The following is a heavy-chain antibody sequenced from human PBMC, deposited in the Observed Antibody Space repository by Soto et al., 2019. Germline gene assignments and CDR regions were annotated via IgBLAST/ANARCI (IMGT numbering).Heavy chain of an antibody. CDR1: GGTFSSYA. J-gene: IGHJ6*02. CDR2: IIPIFGTA. Sequence: ASVKVSCKASGGTFSSYAIRWVRQAPGHGLEWMGGIIPIFGTANYAQKFQGRVTITADESTSTAYMELSSLRSEDTAVYYCARGATVTTHYYYGMDVWGQGTTVTVSS. D-gene: IGHD4-4*01. V-gene: IGHV1-69*13. CDR3: ARGATVTTHYYYGMDV.